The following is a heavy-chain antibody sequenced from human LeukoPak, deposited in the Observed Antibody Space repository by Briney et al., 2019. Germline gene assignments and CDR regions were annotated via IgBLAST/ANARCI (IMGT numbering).Heavy chain of an antibody. D-gene: IGHD3-10*01. V-gene: IGHV4-34*01. Sequence: SETLSLTCAVYGGSFSGYYWSWIRQPPGKGLEWIGEINHSGSTNYNPSLKSRVTISVDTSRNQFSLKLSSVTAADTAVYYCARLARYYYGSGSHYPKGRSWFDPWGQGTLVTVSS. J-gene: IGHJ5*02. CDR3: ARLARYYYGSGSHYPKGRSWFDP. CDR2: INHSGST. CDR1: GGSFSGYY.